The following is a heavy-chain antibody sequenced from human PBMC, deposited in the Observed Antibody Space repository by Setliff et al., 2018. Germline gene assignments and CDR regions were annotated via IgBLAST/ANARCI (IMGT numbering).Heavy chain of an antibody. CDR2: MYSSGST. V-gene: IGHV4-39*07. CDR1: GGPINSDRYY. D-gene: IGHD3-22*01. Sequence: SETLSLTCTVSGGPINSDRYYWGWIRQPPGKGLEWIGSMYSSGSTNYNPSLKSRVTISLDMSKNQFSLKLSSVTAADTAVYYCARGSYFDSSGYSPDYFDYWGQGTLVTVSS. CDR3: ARGSYFDSSGYSPDYFDY. J-gene: IGHJ4*02.